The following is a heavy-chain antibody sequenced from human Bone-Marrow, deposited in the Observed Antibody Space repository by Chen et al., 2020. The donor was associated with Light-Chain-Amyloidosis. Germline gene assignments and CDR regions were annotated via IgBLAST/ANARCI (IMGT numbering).Heavy chain of an antibody. Sequence: QVQLQESGPGLVKPSQTLSLTCTVSGDSLDSGNYYWSWIRQHPGKGLEWIGYIYFSVNTYYNPSLQSRVTISVDTFNNQFSLRLSSVTAADTAVYYCARADYIDRSFDYWGQGILVTVSS. CDR3: ARADYIDRSFDY. V-gene: IGHV4-31*03. D-gene: IGHD4-4*01. CDR1: GDSLDSGNYY. J-gene: IGHJ4*02. CDR2: IYFSVNT.